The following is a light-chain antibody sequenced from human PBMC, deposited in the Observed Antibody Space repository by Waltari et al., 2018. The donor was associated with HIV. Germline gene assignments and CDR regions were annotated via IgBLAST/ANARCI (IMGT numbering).Light chain of an antibody. CDR1: QSISSF. V-gene: IGKV1-39*01. CDR3: QQSYTSPRT. J-gene: IGKJ1*01. CDR2: FAS. Sequence: DTQMTQSPSSLSASVGDTVTFTCRASQSISSFLNWYQQKPGKAPRLVIYFASSLQSGVPSRFSGSGSGTDFTLTISSLQPEDFATYFCQQSYTSPRTFGQGTKVEIK.